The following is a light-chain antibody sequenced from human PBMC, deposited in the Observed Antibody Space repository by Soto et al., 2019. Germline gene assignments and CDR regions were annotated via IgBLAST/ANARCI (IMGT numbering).Light chain of an antibody. CDR2: RNN. Sequence: QSVLTQPPSASGTPGQRVTISCSGSSSNIGVNYVYWYLQLPGTAPKLLIYRNNQRPSGVPDRFSGSKSGTSASLAISGLRSEDEADYYCAAWDDSLDGPVFGTGTKGTVL. CDR3: AAWDDSLDGPV. V-gene: IGLV1-47*01. CDR1: SSNIGVNY. J-gene: IGLJ1*01.